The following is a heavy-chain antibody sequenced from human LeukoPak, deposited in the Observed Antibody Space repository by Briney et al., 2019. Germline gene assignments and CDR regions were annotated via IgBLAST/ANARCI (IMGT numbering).Heavy chain of an antibody. CDR1: GFTFSSYG. D-gene: IGHD6-19*01. V-gene: IGHV3-33*08. CDR2: IWYDGSNK. CDR3: AREAEQWLSTWDY. Sequence: SGWSLRLSCAASGFTFSSYGMHWVRQAPGKGLEWVAVIWYDGSNKYYADSVKGRFTISRDNSKNTLYLQMNSLRAEDTAVYYCAREAEQWLSTWDYWGQGTLVTVSS. J-gene: IGHJ4*02.